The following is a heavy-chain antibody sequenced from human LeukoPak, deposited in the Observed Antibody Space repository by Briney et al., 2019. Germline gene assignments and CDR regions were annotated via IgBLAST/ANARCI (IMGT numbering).Heavy chain of an antibody. J-gene: IGHJ3*02. CDR3: ARDLSPLRPSPYAFDI. Sequence: GASVKVSCKASGGTFSSYAISWVRQAPGQGLEWMGGIIPIFGTANYAQKFQGRVTITADESTSTAYMELSSLRSEDTAVYYCARDLSPLRPSPYAFDIWGQGTMVTVSS. CDR2: IIPIFGTA. CDR1: GGTFSSYA. D-gene: IGHD4-17*01. V-gene: IGHV1-69*13.